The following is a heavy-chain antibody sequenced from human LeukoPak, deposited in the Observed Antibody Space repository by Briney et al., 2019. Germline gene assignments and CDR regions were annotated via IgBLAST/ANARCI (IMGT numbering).Heavy chain of an antibody. V-gene: IGHV3-23*01. CDR3: APDFWSGYFFGAFDI. CDR2: IVIGVST. J-gene: IGHJ3*02. D-gene: IGHD3-3*01. Sequence: IVIGVSTYYADSVKGRFTISRYNSKNTLDLQMTSLRAEDTAVYYCAPDFWSGYFFGAFDIWGQGTMVTVSS.